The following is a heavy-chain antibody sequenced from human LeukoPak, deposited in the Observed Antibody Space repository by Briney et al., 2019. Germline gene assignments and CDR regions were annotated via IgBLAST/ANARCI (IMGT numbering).Heavy chain of an antibody. Sequence: GGSLRLSCAASGFAFNNYAMTWVRQAPGKGLEWVSNINDNGGQRHYADSVKGRFTISRDNSKNTLFLQMDSLRAEDTAVYYCAKTQWKVGATGYFDYWGQGILVTVSS. CDR3: AKTQWKVGATGYFDY. J-gene: IGHJ4*02. V-gene: IGHV3-23*01. CDR1: GFAFNNYA. CDR2: INDNGGQR. D-gene: IGHD1-26*01.